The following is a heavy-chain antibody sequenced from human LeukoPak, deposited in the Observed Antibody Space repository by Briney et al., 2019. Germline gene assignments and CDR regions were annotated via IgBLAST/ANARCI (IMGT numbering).Heavy chain of an antibody. CDR3: AKGYSYGYGPPDY. Sequence: GGSLRLSCAASGFTFDDYAMHWVRQAPGKGLEWVSGISWNSGSIGYADSVKGRFTISRDNAKNSLYLQMNSLRAEDTALYYCAKGYSYGYGPPDYWGQGTLVTVSS. CDR1: GFTFDDYA. CDR2: ISWNSGSI. D-gene: IGHD5-18*01. J-gene: IGHJ4*02. V-gene: IGHV3-9*01.